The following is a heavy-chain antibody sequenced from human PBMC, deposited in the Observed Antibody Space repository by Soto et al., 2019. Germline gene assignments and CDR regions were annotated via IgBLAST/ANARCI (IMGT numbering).Heavy chain of an antibody. J-gene: IGHJ4*02. CDR1: GYTFTGYF. Sequence: ASVEVSCKASGYTFTGYFIHWVRQAPGQGLEWMGWINPNSGATKYAQKFQGRVTLTKDTSISTAYMELTSLRSDDAAVYYCAREAMASSVFGYWGQGTLVTVSS. CDR2: INPNSGAT. D-gene: IGHD5-18*01. V-gene: IGHV1-2*02. CDR3: AREAMASSVFGY.